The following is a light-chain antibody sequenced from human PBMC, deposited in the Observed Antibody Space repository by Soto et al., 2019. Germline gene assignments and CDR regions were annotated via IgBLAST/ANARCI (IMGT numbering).Light chain of an antibody. Sequence: DIQMTQSPSSLSASVGDRVTITCRASQSISSYLNWYQQKPGKAPKILIYAASSLQSGVPSRFSGGRSWTDFTLTISSLQPEDFATDYCQQSYSTPYTFGQGTKLEIK. CDR2: AAS. CDR1: QSISSY. V-gene: IGKV1-39*01. CDR3: QQSYSTPYT. J-gene: IGKJ2*01.